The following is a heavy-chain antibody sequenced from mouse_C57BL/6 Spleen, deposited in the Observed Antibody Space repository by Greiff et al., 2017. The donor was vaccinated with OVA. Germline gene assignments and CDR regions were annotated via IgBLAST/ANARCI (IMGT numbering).Heavy chain of an antibody. V-gene: IGHV1-69*01. CDR1: GYTFTSYW. Sequence: QVQLQQPGAELVMPGASVKLSCKASGYTFTSYWMHWVKQRPGQGLEWIGEIDPSDSYTNYNQKFKGKFTLTVDKASSTAYMQLSSLTSEDSAVYFCARYGYDNWYFDGWGTGTTVTVYS. CDR2: IDPSDSYT. D-gene: IGHD2-2*01. CDR3: ARYGYDNWYFDG. J-gene: IGHJ1*03.